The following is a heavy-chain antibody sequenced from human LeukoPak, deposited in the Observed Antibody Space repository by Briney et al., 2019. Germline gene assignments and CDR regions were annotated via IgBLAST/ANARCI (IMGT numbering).Heavy chain of an antibody. J-gene: IGHJ4*02. CDR2: ISSSSSTI. V-gene: IGHV3-48*02. Sequence: PGGSLRLSCAASGFTFSSYSMNWVRQAPGKGLEWVSYISSSSSTIYYADPVKGRFTISRDNAKNSLYLQMNSLRDEDTAVYYCARDGPYGDYVYYFDYWGQGTLVTVSS. D-gene: IGHD4-17*01. CDR3: ARDGPYGDYVYYFDY. CDR1: GFTFSSYS.